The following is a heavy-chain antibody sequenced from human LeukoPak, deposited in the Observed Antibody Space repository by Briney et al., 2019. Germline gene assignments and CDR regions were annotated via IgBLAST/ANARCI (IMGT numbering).Heavy chain of an antibody. CDR3: AKSQCSGGTCHSYLPYYFDY. J-gene: IGHJ4*02. CDR1: GFTFSNYA. Sequence: HPGGSLRLSCVVSGFTFSNYAMSWVRQAPGTGPQWVSSISDDGHSTYFADSVRGRFTLARDNSKNTLYLQMNSLRAEDTAIYYCAKSQCSGGTCHSYLPYYFDYWGQGTLVTVSS. CDR2: ISDDGHST. V-gene: IGHV3-23*01. D-gene: IGHD2-15*01.